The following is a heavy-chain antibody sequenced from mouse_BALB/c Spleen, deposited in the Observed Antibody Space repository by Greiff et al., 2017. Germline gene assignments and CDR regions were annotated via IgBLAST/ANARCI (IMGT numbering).Heavy chain of an antibody. J-gene: IGHJ2*01. D-gene: IGHD3-1*01. CDR1: GYTFTSYY. CDR3: ARSGSAFDY. V-gene: IGHV1S56*01. Sequence: VKLMESGPELVKPGASVKMSCKASGYTFTSYYIHWVKQRPGQGLEWIGWIYPGDGSTKYNEKFKGKTTLTADKSSSTAYMLLSSLTSEDSAIYFCARSGSAFDYWGQGTTLTVSS. CDR2: IYPGDGST.